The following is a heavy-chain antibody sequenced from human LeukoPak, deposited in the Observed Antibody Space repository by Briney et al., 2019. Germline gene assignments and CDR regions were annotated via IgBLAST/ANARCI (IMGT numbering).Heavy chain of an antibody. D-gene: IGHD3-22*01. CDR1: GFTFSSYA. J-gene: IGHJ5*02. V-gene: IGHV3-30-3*01. CDR3: ARNGVIYYDIEDWFDP. Sequence: GGSLRLSCAASGFTFSSYAMHWVRQAPGKGLEWVAVISYDGSNKYYADSVKGRFTISRDNSKNTLYLQMNSLRAEDTAVYYCARNGVIYYDIEDWFDPWGQGTLVTVSS. CDR2: ISYDGSNK.